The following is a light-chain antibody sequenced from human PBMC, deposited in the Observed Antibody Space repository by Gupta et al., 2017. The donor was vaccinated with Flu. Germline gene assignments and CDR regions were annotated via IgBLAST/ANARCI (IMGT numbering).Light chain of an antibody. CDR1: QSLLYSDAYNY. V-gene: IGKV2-28*01. Sequence: DIVLTQSLLSLPVTPGEPASISCRSSQSLLYSDAYNYVDWYLQKPGQSPQLVIYLGSNRASGVPDRFSGSGSGTDFTLKISRVEAEDVGVYYCMQTLQSPRTFGQGTKVEIK. J-gene: IGKJ1*01. CDR2: LGS. CDR3: MQTLQSPRT.